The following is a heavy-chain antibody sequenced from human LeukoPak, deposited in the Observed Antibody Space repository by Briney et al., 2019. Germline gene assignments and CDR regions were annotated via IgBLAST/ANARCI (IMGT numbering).Heavy chain of an antibody. V-gene: IGHV4-38-2*02. CDR2: IYHSGST. Sequence: SETLSLTCTVSGYSISSGFYWGWIRQPPGKGLEWIGSIYHSGSTYYNPSLKSRVPISVDTSKNQFSLKLTSVTAADTVVYYCARVDGDWGQGTLVTVSS. J-gene: IGHJ4*02. D-gene: IGHD4-17*01. CDR1: GYSISSGFY. CDR3: ARVDGD.